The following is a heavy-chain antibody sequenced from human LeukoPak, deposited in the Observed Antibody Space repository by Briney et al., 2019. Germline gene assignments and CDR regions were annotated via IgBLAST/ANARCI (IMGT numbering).Heavy chain of an antibody. CDR1: GYTFTGYY. V-gene: IGHV1-2*02. Sequence: ASVKVSCKASGYTFTGYYMHWVRQAPGQGLEWMGWINPKSGGTNYEQKFQGRVTMTRDTSISTAYMELSRLRSDDTAVYYCAREGLGLRDSSGYHFDVWGQGTLVTVSS. J-gene: IGHJ4*02. CDR2: INPKSGGT. CDR3: AREGLGLRDSSGYHFDV. D-gene: IGHD3-22*01.